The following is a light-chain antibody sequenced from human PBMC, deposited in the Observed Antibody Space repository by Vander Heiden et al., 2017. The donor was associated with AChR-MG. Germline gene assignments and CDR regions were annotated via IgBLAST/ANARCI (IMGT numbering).Light chain of an antibody. V-gene: IGKV3-15*01. Sequence: PAPPSLSAGEAAILSSRARQGVSSYLAWYQQKPGQAPRLLIYGTSTRATGIPARFSGSGSGTEFTLTISSLQSEDFAVYYCQQYNNSAPGPFGQGTKLEIK. CDR1: QGVSSY. CDR3: QQYNNSAPGP. J-gene: IGKJ2*01. CDR2: GTS.